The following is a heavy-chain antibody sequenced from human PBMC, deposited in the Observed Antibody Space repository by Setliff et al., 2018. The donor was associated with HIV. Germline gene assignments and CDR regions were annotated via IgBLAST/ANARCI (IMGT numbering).Heavy chain of an antibody. Sequence: ASVKVSCKASGYTFSNYAIIWVRQAPGQGLEWMGWINPKSDGTNYAQKVQGRVTMTTDTSTSTAYMELRSLRSDDTAVYYCARVGGYSSGWPAFDYWGQGTLVTVSS. CDR3: ARVGGYSSGWPAFDY. V-gene: IGHV1-18*01. J-gene: IGHJ4*02. D-gene: IGHD6-19*01. CDR1: GYTFSNYA. CDR2: INPKSDGT.